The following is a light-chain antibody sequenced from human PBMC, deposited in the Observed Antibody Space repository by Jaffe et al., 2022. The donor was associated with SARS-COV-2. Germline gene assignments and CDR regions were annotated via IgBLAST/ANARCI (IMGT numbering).Light chain of an antibody. J-gene: IGKJ4*01. CDR2: WAS. CDR1: QSILYSSNNKNY. V-gene: IGKV4-1*01. CDR3: QQYYSTPRT. Sequence: DIVMTQSPDSLAVSLGERATINCKSSQSILYSSNNKNYLAWYQQKPGQPPKLLIYWASTREPGVPDRFSGSGSGTDFTLTISSLQAEDVAIYYCQQYYSTPRTFGGGTKVAIK.